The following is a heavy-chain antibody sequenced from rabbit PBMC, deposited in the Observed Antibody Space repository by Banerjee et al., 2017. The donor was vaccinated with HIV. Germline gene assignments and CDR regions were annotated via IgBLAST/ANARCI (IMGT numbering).Heavy chain of an antibody. CDR1: GVDFTNYY. CDR2: IYADKGST. V-gene: IGHV1S7*01. J-gene: IGHJ4*01. Sequence: QQLVESGGGLVKPGASLTLTCTASGVDFTNYYISWVRQAPGKGLEWIGIIYADKGSTDYASWVNGRFTISSDNAQNTLYLRLNSLTAADTATYFCVRGPPYAGYAGYGYVYLNLWGPGTLVTVS. D-gene: IGHD6-1*01. CDR3: VRGPPYAGYAGYGYVYLNL.